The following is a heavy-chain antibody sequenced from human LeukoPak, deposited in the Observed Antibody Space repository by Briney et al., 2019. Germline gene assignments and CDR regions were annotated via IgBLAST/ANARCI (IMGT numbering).Heavy chain of an antibody. CDR1: GGSLSGYY. D-gene: IGHD3-10*01. V-gene: IGHV4-34*01. CDR2: INHSGST. J-gene: IGHJ4*02. CDR3: AISFDGLGSYGFDY. Sequence: SETLSLTCAVYGGSLSGYYWSWISQPPGKGLEWSGEINHSGSTNYNPSLKSRVTISVDTSKNQFSLKLSSVTAADTAVYYCAISFDGLGSYGFDYWGQATLVTVSS.